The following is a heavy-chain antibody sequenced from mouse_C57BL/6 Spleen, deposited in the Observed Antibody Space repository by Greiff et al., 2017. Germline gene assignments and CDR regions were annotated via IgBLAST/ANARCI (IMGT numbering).Heavy chain of an antibody. CDR1: GFTFSSYA. V-gene: IGHV5-4*01. CDR3: AREAVTGTSGAMDY. CDR2: ISDGGSYT. Sequence: EVKLQESGGGLVKPGGSLKLSCAASGFTFSSYAMSWVRQTPEKRLEWVATISDGGSYTYYPDNVKGRFTISRDNAKNNLYLQMSHLKSEDTAMYYCAREAVTGTSGAMDYWGQGTSVTVSS. D-gene: IGHD4-1*01. J-gene: IGHJ4*01.